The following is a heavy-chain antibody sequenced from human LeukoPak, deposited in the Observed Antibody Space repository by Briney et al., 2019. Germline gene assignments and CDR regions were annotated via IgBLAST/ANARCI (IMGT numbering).Heavy chain of an antibody. CDR2: IYESGST. CDR3: ARGGSSWSYAMDV. V-gene: IGHV4-59*11. J-gene: IGHJ6*02. Sequence: SETLSLTCTVSGGSIKSHYWSWIRQTPGKGLEWIGCIYESGSTYHNPSLKSRVTISVDMSKNQFSLKVSSVTAADTAVYYCARGGSSWSYAMDVWGLGTTVTVSS. D-gene: IGHD6-13*01. CDR1: GGSIKSHY.